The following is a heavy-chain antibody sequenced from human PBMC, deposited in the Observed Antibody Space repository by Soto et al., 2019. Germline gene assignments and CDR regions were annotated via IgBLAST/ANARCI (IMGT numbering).Heavy chain of an antibody. Sequence: SVKVSCKASGGTFSSYAISWVRQAPGQGLEWMGGIIPIFGTANYAQKFQGRVTITADESTSTAYMELSSLRSEDTAVYYFVREGIHDILTGYWSAFDIWGQGTMVTVSS. CDR2: IIPIFGTA. V-gene: IGHV1-69*13. D-gene: IGHD3-9*01. CDR3: VREGIHDILTGYWSAFDI. CDR1: GGTFSSYA. J-gene: IGHJ3*02.